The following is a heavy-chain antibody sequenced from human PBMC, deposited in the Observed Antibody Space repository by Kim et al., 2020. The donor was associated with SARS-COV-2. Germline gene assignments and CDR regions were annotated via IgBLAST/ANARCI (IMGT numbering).Heavy chain of an antibody. Sequence: SQSLQGRVTITRDTSASTAYMELSSLGSEDTAVYYCARSVSGSYYYGMDVWGQGTTVTVSS. CDR3: ARSVSGSYYYGMDV. D-gene: IGHD1-26*01. V-gene: IGHV1-3*01. J-gene: IGHJ6*02.